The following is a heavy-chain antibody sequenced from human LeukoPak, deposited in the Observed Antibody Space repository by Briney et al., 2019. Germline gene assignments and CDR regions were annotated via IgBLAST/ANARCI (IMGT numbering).Heavy chain of an antibody. CDR2: INWNGGST. J-gene: IGHJ4*02. D-gene: IGHD2-21*01. CDR1: GFTLHDYG. Sequence: GGSLRLSCAASGFTLHDYGMTWVRQVPGKGLEWISDINWNGGSTHYADSVKGRFTISRDNAKNSLYLQMNSLRVEDTAFYHCARGDLVIDYWGQGTMVTVSS. CDR3: ARGDLVIDY. V-gene: IGHV3-20*01.